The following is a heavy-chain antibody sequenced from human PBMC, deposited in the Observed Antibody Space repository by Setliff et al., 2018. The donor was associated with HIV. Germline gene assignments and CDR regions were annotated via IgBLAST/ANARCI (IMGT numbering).Heavy chain of an antibody. V-gene: IGHV4-61*02. CDR2: IYTSGNT. Sequence: LSLTCTVSGGSVSSGSYYWSWIRQPAGKGLEWIGRIYTSGNTNYNPSLKSRVTMSVDMSKNQFSLKVNSVTAADTAVYYCARDSPLDYGDYYFDYWGRGTLVTVSS. CDR1: GGSVSSGSYY. D-gene: IGHD4-17*01. J-gene: IGHJ4*02. CDR3: ARDSPLDYGDYYFDY.